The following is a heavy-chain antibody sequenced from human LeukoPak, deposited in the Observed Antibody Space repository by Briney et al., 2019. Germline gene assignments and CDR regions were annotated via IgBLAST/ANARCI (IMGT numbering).Heavy chain of an antibody. Sequence: ASVKVSCKASGGTFSSYAISWVRQAPGQGLEWMGGIIPIFGTANYAQKFQGRVTITTDESTSTAYMELSSLRSEDTAVYYCARDKSKKANAFDIWGQGTMVTVSS. CDR1: GGTFSSYA. CDR2: IIPIFGTA. J-gene: IGHJ3*02. CDR3: ARDKSKKANAFDI. V-gene: IGHV1-69*05.